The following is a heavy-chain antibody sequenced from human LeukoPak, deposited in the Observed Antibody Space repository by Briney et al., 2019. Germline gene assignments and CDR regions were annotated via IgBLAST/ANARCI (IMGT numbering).Heavy chain of an antibody. D-gene: IGHD3-10*01. V-gene: IGHV4-4*07. CDR1: GGSISSNY. CDR2: IYTSGST. CDR3: ARVSLVRGAPDYYFDY. J-gene: IGHJ4*02. Sequence: SETLSLTCTVSGGSISSNYWSWIRQPAGKGLEWIGRIYTSGSTNYNPSLKSRVTMLVDTSKNQFSLKLSSVTAADTAVYYCARVSLVRGAPDYYFDYWGQGTLVTVSS.